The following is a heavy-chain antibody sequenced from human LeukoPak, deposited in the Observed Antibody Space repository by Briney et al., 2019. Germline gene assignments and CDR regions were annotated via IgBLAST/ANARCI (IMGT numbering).Heavy chain of an antibody. V-gene: IGHV3-48*03. CDR3: ARSNEAARYYYYYMDV. Sequence: PGGSLRLSCAASGFTFSSYEMNWVRQAPGKGLEWVSYISSSGSTIYYADSVKGRFTISRDNAKNSLYLQMNSLRAEDTAVYYCARSNEAARYYYYYMDVWGKGTTVTASS. CDR1: GFTFSSYE. J-gene: IGHJ6*03. D-gene: IGHD6-6*01. CDR2: ISSSGSTI.